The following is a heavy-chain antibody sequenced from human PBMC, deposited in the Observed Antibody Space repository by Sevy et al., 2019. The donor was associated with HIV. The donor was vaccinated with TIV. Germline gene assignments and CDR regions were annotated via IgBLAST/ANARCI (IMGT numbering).Heavy chain of an antibody. Sequence: ASVKVSCKASGYTFTSYDMNWVRQATGQGLEWMGWMNPISGNTGYAQKFQGRVTITRNTSISTAYMELSSLRSEDTAVYYCARSKLLWFVYMDVWGKGTTVTVSS. V-gene: IGHV1-8*03. CDR1: GYTFTSYD. CDR2: MNPISGNT. D-gene: IGHD3-10*01. J-gene: IGHJ6*03. CDR3: ARSKLLWFVYMDV.